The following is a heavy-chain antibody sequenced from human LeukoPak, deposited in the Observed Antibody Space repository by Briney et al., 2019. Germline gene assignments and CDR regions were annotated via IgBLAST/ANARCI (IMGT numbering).Heavy chain of an antibody. CDR3: ARLVGAASTSRFDY. V-gene: IGHV4-34*01. J-gene: IGHJ4*02. D-gene: IGHD1-26*01. Sequence: SETLSLTCAVYGGSFSGYYWSWIRQPPGKGLEWIGEINHSGSTNYNPSLKSRVTISVDTSKNQFSLKLSSVTAADTAVYYCARLVGAASTSRFDYWGQGTLVTVSS. CDR1: GGSFSGYY. CDR2: INHSGST.